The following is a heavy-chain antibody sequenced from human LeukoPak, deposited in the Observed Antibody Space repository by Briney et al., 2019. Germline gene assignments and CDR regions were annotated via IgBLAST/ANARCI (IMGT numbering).Heavy chain of an antibody. J-gene: IGHJ4*02. CDR2: INTNTGNP. CDR1: GFTFTSYA. CDR3: AGEGIAAAGNFDY. V-gene: IGHV7-4-1*02. Sequence: PGGSLRLSCAASGFTFTSYAMNWVRQAPGQGLEWMGWINTNTGNPTYAQGFTGRFVFSLDTSVSTAYLQISSLKAEDTAVYYCAGEGIAAAGNFDYWGQGTLVTVSS. D-gene: IGHD6-13*01.